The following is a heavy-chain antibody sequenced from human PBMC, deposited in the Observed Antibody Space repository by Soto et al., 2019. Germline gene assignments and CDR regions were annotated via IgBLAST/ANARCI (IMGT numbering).Heavy chain of an antibody. CDR1: GGTVSSYA. D-gene: IGHD3-10*01. J-gene: IGHJ4*02. V-gene: IGHV1-69*13. CDR2: FIPIFVSA. CDR3: ARDVSSDTTGFRGYDL. Sequence: SVKVSCKASGGTVSSYAITWVRQAPGKGLEWMGVFIPIFVSAHYAPKFQGRITITADESTSTAYMELSGLTSEDTAIYYCARDVSSDTTGFRGYDLWGQGTQVTVSS.